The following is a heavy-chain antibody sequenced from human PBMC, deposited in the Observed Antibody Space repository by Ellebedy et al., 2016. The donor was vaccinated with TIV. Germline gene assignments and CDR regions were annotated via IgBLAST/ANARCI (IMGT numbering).Heavy chain of an antibody. CDR3: AREDTAMVTDY. J-gene: IGHJ4*02. CDR2: IYYSGST. CDR1: GGSISSYY. Sequence: MPGGSLRLSCTVSGGSISSYYWSWIRQPPGKGLEWIGYIYYSGSTNYNPSLKSRVTISVDTSKNQFSLKLSSVTAADTAVYYCAREDTAMVTDYWGQGTLVTVSS. D-gene: IGHD5-18*01. V-gene: IGHV4-59*12.